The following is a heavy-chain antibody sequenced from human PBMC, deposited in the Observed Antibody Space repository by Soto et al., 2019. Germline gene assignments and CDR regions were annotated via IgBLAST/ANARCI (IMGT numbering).Heavy chain of an antibody. CDR1: GFTFSNYA. J-gene: IGHJ3*02. V-gene: IGHV3-23*01. CDR3: AKSCENGPWCAFDI. D-gene: IGHD2-15*01. Sequence: GGSLRLSCAASGFTFSNYAMSWVRQAPGKGLEWVSAISGSGANTYYADSVKGRFTISRDNSKNTLFLQMNSPRAEDTAVYYFAKSCENGPWCAFDIWGQGTMVTVSS. CDR2: ISGSGANT.